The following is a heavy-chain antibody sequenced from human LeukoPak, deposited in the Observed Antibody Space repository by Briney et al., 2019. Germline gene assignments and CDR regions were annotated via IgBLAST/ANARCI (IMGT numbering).Heavy chain of an antibody. J-gene: IGHJ3*02. CDR2: ISYDGSNK. CDR1: GFTFSSYG. CDR3: AKDPSRFGVSTGVDI. Sequence: QSGGSLRLSCAASGFTFSSYGMHWVRQAPGKGLEWVAVISYDGSNKYYADSVKGRFTISRDNSKNTLYLQMNSLRAEDTAVYYCAKDPSRFGVSTGVDIWGQGTMVTVSS. D-gene: IGHD3-10*01. V-gene: IGHV3-30*18.